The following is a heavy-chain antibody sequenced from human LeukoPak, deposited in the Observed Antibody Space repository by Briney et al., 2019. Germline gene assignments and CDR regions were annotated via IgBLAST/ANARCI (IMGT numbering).Heavy chain of an antibody. CDR1: GFTFSSYG. V-gene: IGHV3-33*01. CDR3: ARGPGQLGGFDY. D-gene: IGHD6-6*01. CDR2: IWYDGSNK. Sequence: GRSLRLSCAASGFTFSSYGMHWVRQAPGNGLEWVAVIWYDGSNKYYADSVKGRFTISRDNSKNTLYLQMNSLRAEDTAVYYRARGPGQLGGFDYWGQGTLVTVSS. J-gene: IGHJ4*02.